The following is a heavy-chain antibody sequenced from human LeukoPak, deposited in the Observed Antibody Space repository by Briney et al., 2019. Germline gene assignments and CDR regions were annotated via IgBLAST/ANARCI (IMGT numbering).Heavy chain of an antibody. CDR3: ARRSRGGGYLNWFDP. D-gene: IGHD5-12*01. CDR1: GGSISSYY. Sequence: SETLSLTCTVSGGSISSYYWSWIRQPPGKGLEWIGYIYYSGSTNYNPSLKSRVTISVDTSKNQFSLKLSSVTAADTAVYYCARRSRGGGYLNWFDPWGQGTLVTVSS. CDR2: IYYSGST. V-gene: IGHV4-59*08. J-gene: IGHJ5*02.